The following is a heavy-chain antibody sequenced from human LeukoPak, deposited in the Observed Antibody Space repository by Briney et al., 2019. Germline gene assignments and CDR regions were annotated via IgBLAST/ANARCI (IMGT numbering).Heavy chain of an antibody. Sequence: ASVKVSCKASGYTFTGYYMHWVRQAPGQGLEWVGWINPKNGGSNYAQKLQGRVTMTTDTSTSTAYMELRSLRSDDTAVYYCARDIIGQWLVSPMDAFDIWGQGTMVTVSS. D-gene: IGHD6-19*01. CDR2: INPKNGGS. CDR3: ARDIIGQWLVSPMDAFDI. CDR1: GYTFTGYY. J-gene: IGHJ3*02. V-gene: IGHV1-2*02.